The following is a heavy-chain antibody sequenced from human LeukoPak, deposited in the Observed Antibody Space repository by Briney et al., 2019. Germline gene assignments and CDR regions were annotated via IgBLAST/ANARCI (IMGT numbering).Heavy chain of an antibody. D-gene: IGHD6-19*01. CDR1: GYTVSSYY. Sequence: ASVKVSCKASGYTVSSYYMHWVRQAPGQGLEWMGIIDPSGGSTSYAQKFQGRVTMTRDMSTSTVYMELSSLRSEDTAVYYCARDPHSGWYNYYYYYMDVWGKGTTVTVSS. CDR2: IDPSGGST. V-gene: IGHV1-46*01. J-gene: IGHJ6*03. CDR3: ARDPHSGWYNYYYYYMDV.